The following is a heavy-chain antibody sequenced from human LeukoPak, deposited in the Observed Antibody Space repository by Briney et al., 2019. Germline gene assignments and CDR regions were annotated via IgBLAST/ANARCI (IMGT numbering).Heavy chain of an antibody. CDR3: ATGVTYCGGDCYQYFDY. CDR2: ISGSGGST. Sequence: GGSLRLSCAASGFTFSSYAMSWVRQAPGRGLEWVSDISGSGGSTYYADSVKGRFTISRDNSKNTLYLQMNSLRSEDTAVYYCATGVTYCGGDCYQYFDYWGQGTLVTVSS. V-gene: IGHV3-23*01. D-gene: IGHD2-21*02. CDR1: GFTFSSYA. J-gene: IGHJ4*02.